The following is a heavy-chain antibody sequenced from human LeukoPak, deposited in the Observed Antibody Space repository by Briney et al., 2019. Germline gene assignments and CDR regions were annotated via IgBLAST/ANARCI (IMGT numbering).Heavy chain of an antibody. J-gene: IGHJ3*02. Sequence: PGGSLRLSCAASGFTFTTHWMSWVRQAPGKGLEWVANIKQNGNDKHYLESVKGRFTISRDNAKNSLYLQMNSLRAEDTAVYYCARLSDTEGSSISYRASDIWGQGTLVAVSS. V-gene: IGHV3-7*01. CDR3: ARLSDTEGSSISYRASDI. CDR1: GFTFTTHW. D-gene: IGHD6-19*01. CDR2: IKQNGNDK.